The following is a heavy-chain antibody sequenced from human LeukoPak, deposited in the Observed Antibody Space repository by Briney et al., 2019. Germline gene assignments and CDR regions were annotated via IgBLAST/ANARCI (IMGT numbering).Heavy chain of an antibody. D-gene: IGHD6-19*01. J-gene: IGHJ4*02. CDR3: ARESIAVAGAPFDY. CDR2: ISSGSTI. CDR1: GFTFSSYE. V-gene: IGHV3-48*03. Sequence: GGSLRLSCAAAGFTFSSYEMNWVRQAPGKGLEWVSYISSGSTIYDADSAKGRFTISRDNVKNSLYLQMNSLRVEDTAVYYCARESIAVAGAPFDYWGQGTLVTVSS.